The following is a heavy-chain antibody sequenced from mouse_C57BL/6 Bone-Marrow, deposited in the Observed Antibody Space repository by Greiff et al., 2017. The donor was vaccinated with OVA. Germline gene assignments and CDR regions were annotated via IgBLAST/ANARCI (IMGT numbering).Heavy chain of an antibody. D-gene: IGHD1-1*01. CDR1: GYTFTSYW. V-gene: IGHV1-7*01. Sequence: VQLQQSGAELAKPGASVKLSCKASGYTFTSYWMHWVKQRPGQGLEWIGYINPSRGYTKYNQKFKDKATLTADKSSSTAYMQLSRLTYEDSAVYDCERTSYLRARFAYWGQGTLVTVSA. CDR2: INPSRGYT. CDR3: ERTSYLRARFAY. J-gene: IGHJ3*01.